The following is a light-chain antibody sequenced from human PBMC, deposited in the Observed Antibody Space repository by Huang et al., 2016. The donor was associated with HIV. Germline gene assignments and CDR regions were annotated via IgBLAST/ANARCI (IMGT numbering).Light chain of an antibody. CDR2: GAS. V-gene: IGKV3-20*01. J-gene: IGKJ1*01. CDR3: HQYGSSPRT. Sequence: EIVLTQSPGTLSLSPGEGVILSCGASQSVSSNYLAWYQQRPGQAPRLLIYGASTRATGVPDRVSGSASGTDFTLTISRLEPEDSAIYYCHQYGSSPRTFGQGTKIEI. CDR1: QSVSSNY.